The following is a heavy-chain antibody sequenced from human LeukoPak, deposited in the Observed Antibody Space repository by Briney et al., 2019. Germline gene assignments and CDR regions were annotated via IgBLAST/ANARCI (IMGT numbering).Heavy chain of an antibody. CDR2: ICYSGTT. CDR3: ARGPVVVPAAMRVRWFDP. V-gene: IGHV4-59*12. Sequence: KPSETLSLTCTVSGVSISTYFWSWIRQPPGKGLDWIGYICYSGTTNYNPSLKSRVTISVDTSKNQFSLKLSSVTAADTAVYYCARGPVVVPAAMRVRWFDPWGQGTLVTVSS. CDR1: GVSISTYF. J-gene: IGHJ5*02. D-gene: IGHD2-2*01.